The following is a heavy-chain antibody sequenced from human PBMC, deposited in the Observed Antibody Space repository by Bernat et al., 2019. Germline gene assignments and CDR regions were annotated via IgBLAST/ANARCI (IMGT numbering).Heavy chain of an antibody. V-gene: IGHV3-48*03. CDR1: GFAFSNYE. Sequence: EVQLVESGGGLVQPGGSLRLSCAASGFAFSNYEMNWVRQAPGKGLEWLSYIETDGSRTYYAGSVKGRFTISRDNAKDSLYLHMNSLRAEDTAVYYCVRWFRASTTSLWYFDLWGRGTLVAVSS. J-gene: IGHJ2*01. D-gene: IGHD2/OR15-2a*01. CDR3: VRWFRASTTSLWYFDL. CDR2: IETDGSRT.